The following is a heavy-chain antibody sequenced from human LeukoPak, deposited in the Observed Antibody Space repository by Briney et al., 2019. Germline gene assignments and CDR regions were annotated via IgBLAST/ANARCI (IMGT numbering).Heavy chain of an antibody. D-gene: IGHD2-2*01. J-gene: IGHJ4*02. Sequence: PSETLSLTCTVSGGSISSSSYYWGWIRQPPGKGLEWIGSIYYSGSTYYNPSLKSRVTISVDTSKNQFSLKLSSVTAADTAVYYRARQVPAVIFDYWGQGTLVTVSS. CDR1: GGSISSSSYY. CDR3: ARQVPAVIFDY. V-gene: IGHV4-39*01. CDR2: IYYSGST.